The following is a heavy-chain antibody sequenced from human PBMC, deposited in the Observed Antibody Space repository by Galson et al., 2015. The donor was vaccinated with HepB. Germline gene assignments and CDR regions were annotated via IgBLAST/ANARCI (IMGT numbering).Heavy chain of an antibody. J-gene: IGHJ6*02. CDR1: GFTFSSYA. Sequence: SLRLSCAASGFTFSSYAMSWVRQAPGKGLEWVSSISGRGGNTYYTDSVKGRSTISGDNSKKMVYLQMNSLRAEDTALYYCGKDPVRASYRPYGMDVWGQGTTVTVSS. CDR3: GKDPVRASYRPYGMDV. D-gene: IGHD5-18*01. CDR2: ISGRGGNT. V-gene: IGHV3-23*01.